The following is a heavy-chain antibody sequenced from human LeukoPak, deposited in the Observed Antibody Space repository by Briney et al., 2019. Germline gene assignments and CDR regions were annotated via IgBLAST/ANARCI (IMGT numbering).Heavy chain of an antibody. V-gene: IGHV3-48*03. CDR3: AKRRGLELLYYYYMDV. Sequence: PGGSLRLSCEDSGFTFRSYEMNWVRQAPGKGLEWIAYLSSSGSAFSYADSVKGRFTIARDNAKNSVYLEMNSLRADDTAVYYCAKRRGLELLYYYYMDVWGKGTTVTVSS. J-gene: IGHJ6*03. CDR1: GFTFRSYE. D-gene: IGHD1-7*01. CDR2: LSSSGSAF.